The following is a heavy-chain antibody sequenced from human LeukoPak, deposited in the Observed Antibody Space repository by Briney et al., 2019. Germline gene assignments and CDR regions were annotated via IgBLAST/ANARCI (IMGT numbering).Heavy chain of an antibody. D-gene: IGHD3-22*01. V-gene: IGHV3-11*01. Sequence: GGSLRLSCTASGFAFSDYYMNWVRQAPGKGLEWISYIRNSGSATYYADSVEGRFTISRDNAKNSLYLQMNSLRPEDTAMYYCTRGAEVSGYPVFQHWGQGALVTVSS. CDR2: IRNSGSAT. CDR3: TRGAEVSGYPVFQH. J-gene: IGHJ4*02. CDR1: GFAFSDYY.